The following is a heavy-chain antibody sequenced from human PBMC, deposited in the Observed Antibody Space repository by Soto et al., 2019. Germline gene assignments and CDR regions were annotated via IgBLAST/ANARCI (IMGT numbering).Heavy chain of an antibody. Sequence: QVQLVASGGGVVQPGRSLRLSCAASGFTFSSYAMHWVRQAPGKGLEWVSLISYDGANKFYADSVKGRFTISRDNSKNTLYLQMNSLRGEDTAVYYCARAFDSGYFDYWGQGTLVTVSS. CDR1: GFTFSSYA. V-gene: IGHV3-30-3*01. CDR2: ISYDGANK. J-gene: IGHJ4*01. D-gene: IGHD1-26*01. CDR3: ARAFDSGYFDY.